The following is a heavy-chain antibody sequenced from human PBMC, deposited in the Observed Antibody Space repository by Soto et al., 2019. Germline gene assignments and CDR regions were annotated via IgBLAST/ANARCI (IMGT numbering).Heavy chain of an antibody. CDR3: AKGVLYYDILTGACDC. CDR2: ISWNSGRF. V-gene: IGHV3-9*01. Sequence: EVQLVESGGGVVQPGRSLRLSCAASGFTFDDYAMHWVRQAPGKGLEWVSSISWNSGRFAYADSVKGRFTISRDSAKNSMYLQMNSLRAEDTALYYCAKGVLYYDILTGACDCWGQGTLVTVSS. CDR1: GFTFDDYA. D-gene: IGHD3-9*01. J-gene: IGHJ4*02.